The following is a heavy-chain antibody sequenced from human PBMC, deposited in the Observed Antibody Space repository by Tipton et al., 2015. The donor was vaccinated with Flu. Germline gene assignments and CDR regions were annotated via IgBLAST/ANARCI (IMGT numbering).Heavy chain of an antibody. V-gene: IGHV4-31*03. J-gene: IGHJ6*02. Sequence: TLSLTCTVSGGSLSSGGDYWTWIRQRPGKGLEWTGSIYYSGSTYYNPSLESRLTISVDSSKNQFSLTLYSVTAADTAFYYCARDQGFGGGLTYDYYALDVWGQGTTVTVSS. CDR1: GGSLSSGGDY. D-gene: IGHD3-10*01. CDR3: ARDQGFGGGLTYDYYALDV. CDR2: IYYSGST.